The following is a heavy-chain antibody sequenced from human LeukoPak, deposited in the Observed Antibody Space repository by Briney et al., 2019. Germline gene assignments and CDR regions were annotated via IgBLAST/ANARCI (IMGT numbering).Heavy chain of an antibody. D-gene: IGHD6-13*01. V-gene: IGHV3-23*01. CDR1: GFTFSSYG. CDR2: ISGGGGSP. Sequence: GGSLRLSCAASGFTFSSYGMNWVRQAPGKGLEWVSAISGGGGSPYYADSVKGRFTISRDSSKNTLYLQMNSLRAEDTAVYYCAKTYSSSRAHYYYYYYMDVWGKGTTVTIPS. CDR3: AKTYSSSRAHYYYYYYMDV. J-gene: IGHJ6*03.